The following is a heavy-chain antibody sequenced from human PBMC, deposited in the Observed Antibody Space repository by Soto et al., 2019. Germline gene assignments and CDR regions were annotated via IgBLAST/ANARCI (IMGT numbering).Heavy chain of an antibody. Sequence: QVQLVQSGAEVKKPGPSVKVSCKASGGTFSSYAISWVRQAPGQGLEWMGGIIPIFGTANYAQKFQGRVTITADESTSTAYMELSSLRSEDTAVYYCAIGITMVRGVIIESYYYYGMDVWGQGTTVTVSS. CDR2: IIPIFGTA. CDR3: AIGITMVRGVIIESYYYYGMDV. CDR1: GGTFSSYA. V-gene: IGHV1-69*01. J-gene: IGHJ6*02. D-gene: IGHD3-10*01.